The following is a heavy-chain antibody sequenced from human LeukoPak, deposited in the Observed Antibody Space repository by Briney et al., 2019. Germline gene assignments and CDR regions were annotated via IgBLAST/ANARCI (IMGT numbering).Heavy chain of an antibody. Sequence: TGGSLRLSCAASGFTFSSYAMSWVRQAPGKGLEWVSAISGSGGSTYYADSVKGRFTISRDNSKNTLYLQMNSLRAEDTAVYHCAKAPSPVLRFLEWLNGIDYWGQGTLVTVSS. V-gene: IGHV3-23*01. J-gene: IGHJ4*02. CDR1: GFTFSSYA. CDR2: ISGSGGST. D-gene: IGHD3-3*01. CDR3: AKAPSPVLRFLEWLNGIDY.